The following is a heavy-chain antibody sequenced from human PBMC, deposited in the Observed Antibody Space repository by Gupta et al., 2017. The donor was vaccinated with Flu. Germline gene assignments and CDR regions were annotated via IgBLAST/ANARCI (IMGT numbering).Heavy chain of an antibody. Sequence: EVQLVESGGGLVQPGRSLSLSCTASGFSIRDYSLTWVRQDPGKGLEWVGFIRTRPYSETTEYAASVRGRFTISRDDSKNIAYLQMNSLKSDDTAIYYCTREHDVGIFPVVDPFDFWGQGTRVTVSS. J-gene: IGHJ4*02. CDR2: IRTRPYSETT. CDR1: GFSIRDYS. V-gene: IGHV3-49*04. D-gene: IGHD3-3*01. CDR3: TREHDVGIFPVVDPFDF.